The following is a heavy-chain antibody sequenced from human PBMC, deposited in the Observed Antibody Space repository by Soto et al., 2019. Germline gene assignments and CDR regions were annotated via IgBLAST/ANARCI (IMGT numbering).Heavy chain of an antibody. D-gene: IGHD3-10*01. CDR2: ISYSGST. CDR1: GGSISSGEYY. CDR3: ASIYGSGRNDY. V-gene: IGHV4-30-4*01. J-gene: IGHJ4*02. Sequence: SETLSLTCTVSGGSISSGEYYWSWIRQPPGKGLEWIGYISYSGSTYYNPSIKSRVTISVDTSKNQFSLKLSSVTAADTAVYYCASIYGSGRNDYWGQGTLVTVSS.